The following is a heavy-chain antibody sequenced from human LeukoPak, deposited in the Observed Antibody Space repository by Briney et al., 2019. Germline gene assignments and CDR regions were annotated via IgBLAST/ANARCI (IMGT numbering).Heavy chain of an antibody. D-gene: IGHD4-17*01. CDR1: GGSISSYY. CDR2: IYRGGT. V-gene: IGHV4-59*12. CDR3: ARGARSLKRSLDY. Sequence: SETLSLTRTVSGGSISSYYWSWIRQPPGKGLEWIGYIYRGGTDYNPSLMSRVSISVDTSKNQFSLKLSSVTAADTAVYYCARGARSLKRSLDYWGQGTLVTVSS. J-gene: IGHJ4*02.